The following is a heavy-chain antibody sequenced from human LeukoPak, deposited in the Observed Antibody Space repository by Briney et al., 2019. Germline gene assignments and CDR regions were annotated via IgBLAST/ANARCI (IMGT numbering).Heavy chain of an antibody. V-gene: IGHV3-21*01. CDR2: ISGTSTYI. Sequence: GGSLRLSCVASGFAFSDDSMNWVRQPPGKGLEWVSSISGTSTYIYYADSVKGRFTISRDNARNSLFLQMNNLRVDDSAVYYCAREYTAMAYDYWGQGNLVTVSS. CDR3: AREYTAMAYDY. J-gene: IGHJ4*02. D-gene: IGHD5-18*01. CDR1: GFAFSDDS.